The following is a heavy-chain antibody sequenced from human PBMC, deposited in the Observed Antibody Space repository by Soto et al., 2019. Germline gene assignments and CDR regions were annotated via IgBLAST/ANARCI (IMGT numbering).Heavy chain of an antibody. Sequence: QVQMQESRPGLLKPSETLSLTCTVSGGSISSYFYIWVRQPPGKGLEWIGSVYYTGTTDYNPSLKSRVTISVDTSKTQFSLNLRSVTAADTAVYYCARDLAAVPRAFDYWGRGTLVTVSS. V-gene: IGHV4-59*01. CDR2: VYYTGTT. CDR1: GGSISSYF. CDR3: ARDLAAVPRAFDY. D-gene: IGHD6-13*01. J-gene: IGHJ4*02.